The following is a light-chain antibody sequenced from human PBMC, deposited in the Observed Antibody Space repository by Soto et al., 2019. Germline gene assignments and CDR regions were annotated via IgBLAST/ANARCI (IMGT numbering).Light chain of an antibody. V-gene: IGLV2-23*03. Sequence: QSALTQPASVSGSPGQSITISCTGTSSDVGSYNLVSWYQQHPGKAPKLMIYEGSKRPSGVSNRFSGSKSGNTASLTISGLQAEDEADYYCCSYAGSSTFEVVGTVTKVPVL. CDR1: SSDVGSYNL. J-gene: IGLJ1*01. CDR2: EGS. CDR3: CSYAGSSTFEV.